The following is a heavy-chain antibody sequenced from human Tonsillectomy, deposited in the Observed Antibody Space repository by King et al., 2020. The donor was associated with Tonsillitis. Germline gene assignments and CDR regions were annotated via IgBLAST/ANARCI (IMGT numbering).Heavy chain of an antibody. CDR2: IYYSGST. CDR3: ARGTIFGVVYHAFDI. J-gene: IGHJ3*02. CDR1: GGSISSGNHY. V-gene: IGHV4-31*03. D-gene: IGHD3-3*01. Sequence: VQLQESGPGLVKPSQTLSLTCTVSGGSISSGNHYWNWIRQHPGKGLEWIGYIYYSGSTYYNPSLNSRVTISVDTSKNQFSLKLSSVTAADTAVYYCARGTIFGVVYHAFDIWGQGTMVTVSS.